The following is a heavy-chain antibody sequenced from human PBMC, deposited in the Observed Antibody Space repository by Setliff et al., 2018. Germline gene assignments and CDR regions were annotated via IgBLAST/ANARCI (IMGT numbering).Heavy chain of an antibody. CDR3: AKLVWLTTWYYMDV. V-gene: IGHV3-7*03. J-gene: IGHJ6*03. CDR1: GFSLSNYW. Sequence: GGSLRLSCAASGFSLSNYWMSWVRQAPGKGLEWVADIKQDGSNTYYGDSVKGRFTISRDNAKNSLFLQMNSLRGEDTAVYYCAKLVWLTTWYYMDVWGKGTTVTVSS. CDR2: IKQDGSNT. D-gene: IGHD5-18*01.